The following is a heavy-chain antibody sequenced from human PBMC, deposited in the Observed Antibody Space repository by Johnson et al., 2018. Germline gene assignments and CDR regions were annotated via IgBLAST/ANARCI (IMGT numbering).Heavy chain of an antibody. CDR1: GFTFSSYG. D-gene: IGHD1-26*01. V-gene: IGHV3-33*05. Sequence: QVQLVQSGGGVVQPGRSLRLSCAASGFTFSSYGMHWVRQAPGKGLEWVAVISYDGSNKYYADSVKGRFTIPRDTAKNSLFLQMSSLRDEDTAVYYCARGGQGAFDIWGPGTMVTVSS. CDR2: ISYDGSNK. CDR3: ARGGQGAFDI. J-gene: IGHJ3*02.